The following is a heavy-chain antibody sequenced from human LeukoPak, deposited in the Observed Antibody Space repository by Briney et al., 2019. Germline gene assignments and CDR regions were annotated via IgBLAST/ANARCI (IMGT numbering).Heavy chain of an antibody. D-gene: IGHD6-6*01. CDR3: TADSRPGERAVHHRGAFNI. CDR1: GFAFTDAW. Sequence: PGGSLRLSCTASGFAFTDAWLTWVRQAPGKGLEGVGRITRKADGGPTDFAAPVRGRYTIPRDEPKKTLYLQMSSRKTDDTTLYYCTADSRPGERAVHHRGAFNICGQGTMGTVSS. J-gene: IGHJ3*02. V-gene: IGHV3-15*01. CDR2: ITRKADGGPT.